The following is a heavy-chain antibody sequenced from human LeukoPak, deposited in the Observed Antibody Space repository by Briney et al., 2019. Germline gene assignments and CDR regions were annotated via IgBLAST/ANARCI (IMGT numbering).Heavy chain of an antibody. D-gene: IGHD2-2*01. CDR3: ATDSRVPAAITKYYYYGMDV. V-gene: IGHV1-24*01. CDR1: GYTLTELS. J-gene: IGHJ6*02. Sequence: VASVKVSCKVSGYTLTELSMHWVRQAPGKGLEWMGGFDPEDGETIYARKFQGRVTMTEDTSTDTAYMELSSLRSEDTAVYYCATDSRVPAAITKYYYYGMDVWGQGTTVTVSS. CDR2: FDPEDGET.